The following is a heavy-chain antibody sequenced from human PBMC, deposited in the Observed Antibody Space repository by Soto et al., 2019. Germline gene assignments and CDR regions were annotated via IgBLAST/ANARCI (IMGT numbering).Heavy chain of an antibody. CDR3: ARGGSYYAH. V-gene: IGHV1-2*02. D-gene: IGHD1-26*01. Sequence: QVQLVQSGAEVKQPGASVRVSSKASGDTHTIYFIHWLRQAPGQGLEWMGWINSVSGGANYAPRFQGRVAMTRDRSSATVFMELSCLRSDDTAVYYCARGGSYYAHWGQGTLVTVSS. J-gene: IGHJ4*02. CDR2: INSVSGGA. CDR1: GDTHTIYF.